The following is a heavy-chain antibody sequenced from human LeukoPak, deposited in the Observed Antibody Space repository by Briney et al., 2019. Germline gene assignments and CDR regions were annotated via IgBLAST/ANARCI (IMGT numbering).Heavy chain of an antibody. J-gene: IGHJ4*02. V-gene: IGHV1-18*01. D-gene: IGHD5-18*01. CDR3: ARDRMDTGTYFDY. Sequence: ASVKVPCKSSGYTFTTYGITWVRQAPGQGLEWMGWISTYNGNTIYAQKLQGRVTMTTDTSTSTAYMELRSLRSDDTAMYYCARDRMDTGTYFDYWGQGTLVTVSS. CDR1: GYTFTTYG. CDR2: ISTYNGNT.